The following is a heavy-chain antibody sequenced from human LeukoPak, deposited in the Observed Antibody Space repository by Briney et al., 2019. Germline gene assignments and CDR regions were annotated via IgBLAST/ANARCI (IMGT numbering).Heavy chain of an antibody. CDR1: GGTFSSYA. CDR2: IIPIFGTA. CDR3: AIFSVGGVPRGYSGYDGGRFDY. V-gene: IGHV1-69*01. D-gene: IGHD5-12*01. J-gene: IGHJ4*02. Sequence: SVKVSCKASGGTFSSYAISWVRQAPGQGLEWMGGIIPIFGTANYAQKFQGRVTITAVESTSTAYMELSSLRSEDTAVYYCAIFSVGGVPRGYSGYDGGRFDYWGQGTLVTVSS.